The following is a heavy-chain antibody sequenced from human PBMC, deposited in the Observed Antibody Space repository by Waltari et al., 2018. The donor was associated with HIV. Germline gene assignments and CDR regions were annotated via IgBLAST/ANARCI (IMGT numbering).Heavy chain of an antibody. J-gene: IGHJ6*02. CDR3: AKTTMVTPYYYYGVDV. CDR1: GFPFSHYG. Sequence: QVQLVESGGGVVQPGGSLRLSCAAAGFPFSHYGMHGVRQAPGKGLEWVAFIRYDGSDKYYADFVKGRFTISRDNSKNTLYLQTNSLRAEDTAVYYCAKTTMVTPYYYYGVDVWGQGATVTVSS. CDR2: IRYDGSDK. V-gene: IGHV3-30*02. D-gene: IGHD5-18*01.